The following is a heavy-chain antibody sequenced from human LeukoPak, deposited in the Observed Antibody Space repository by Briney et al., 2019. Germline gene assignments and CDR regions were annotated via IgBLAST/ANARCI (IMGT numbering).Heavy chain of an antibody. J-gene: IGHJ6*03. Sequence: PSETLSLTCTVSGGSISSSSYYWGWIRQPPGKGLEWIGSIYYSGSTYYNPSLKIRVPISVDTSKNQFSLKLSSVTAADTAVYYCARGRGYSGYGLLGYYYMDVWGKGTTVTVSS. D-gene: IGHD5-12*01. V-gene: IGHV4-39*01. CDR2: IYYSGST. CDR1: GGSISSSSYY. CDR3: ARGRGYSGYGLLGYYYMDV.